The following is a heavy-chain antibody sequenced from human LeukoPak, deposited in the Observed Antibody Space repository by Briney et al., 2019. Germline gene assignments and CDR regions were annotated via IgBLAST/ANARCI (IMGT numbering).Heavy chain of an antibody. CDR1: GYTFTDYF. CDR3: ARGRGVHDSHTYDYFDY. J-gene: IGHJ4*02. V-gene: IGHV1-46*01. Sequence: PSASVKVSCKASGYTFTDYFMHWVRQAPGQGLEWMGIINPAGGSTTYAQKFQGSRLTLTRDTSTSTVYMELSSLRSEDTAVYYCARGRGVHDSHTYDYFDYWGQGSLVTVSS. CDR2: INPAGGST. D-gene: IGHD3-22*01.